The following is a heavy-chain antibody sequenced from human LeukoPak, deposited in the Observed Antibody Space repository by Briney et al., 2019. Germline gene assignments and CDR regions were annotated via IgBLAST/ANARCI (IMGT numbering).Heavy chain of an antibody. D-gene: IGHD4-17*01. CDR1: GGSFSGYY. Sequence: SETLSLTCAVYGGSFSGYYWSWIRQPPGKGLEWIGEINHSGSTNYNPSLKSRVTISVDTSKNQFSLKLSSVTAADTAVYYCASGPYGDYANNYMDVWGKGTTVTVSS. CDR2: INHSGST. CDR3: ASGPYGDYANNYMDV. J-gene: IGHJ6*03. V-gene: IGHV4-34*01.